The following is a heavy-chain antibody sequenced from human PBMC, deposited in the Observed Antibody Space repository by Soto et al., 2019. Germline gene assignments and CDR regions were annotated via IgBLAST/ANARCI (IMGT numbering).Heavy chain of an antibody. CDR3: ARERQPVDFWSGSPPGPYYGMDV. V-gene: IGHV1-69*13. Sequence: SVQASFTASGGTFSSYAITWVRQSPGQGIEWISEIIPTFYTANYAQKPKGIVTITANESTSTAYIYLGSMTSDDTSLYYSARERQPVDFWSGSPPGPYYGMDVWGQGTTVTVSS. J-gene: IGHJ6*02. D-gene: IGHD3-3*01. CDR2: IIPTFYTA. CDR1: GGTFSSYA.